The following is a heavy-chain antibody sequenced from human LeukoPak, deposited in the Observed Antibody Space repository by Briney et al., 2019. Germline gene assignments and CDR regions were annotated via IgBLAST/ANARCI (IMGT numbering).Heavy chain of an antibody. CDR1: GGSISSSSYY. J-gene: IGHJ4*02. V-gene: IGHV4-61*05. Sequence: SETLSLTCTVSGGSISSSSYYWGWIRQPPGKGLEWIGYIYYSGSTNYNPSLKSRVTISVDTSKNQFSLKLSSVTAADTAVYYCARRAYYYDSSGYWDFDYWGQGTLVTVSS. CDR2: IYYSGST. D-gene: IGHD3-22*01. CDR3: ARRAYYYDSSGYWDFDY.